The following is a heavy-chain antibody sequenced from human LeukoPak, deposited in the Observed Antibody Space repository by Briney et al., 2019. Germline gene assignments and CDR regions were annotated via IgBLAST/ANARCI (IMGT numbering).Heavy chain of an antibody. CDR1: GFTFSTYE. Sequence: PGGSLRLSCAASGFTFSTYEMNWVRQAPGKGLEWVSYISPNGRSINYADSVKGRFTISRDNSKNSLYLQMNSLRTEDTALYYCAKDIRGDGYNSRFDYWGQGTLVTVSP. J-gene: IGHJ4*02. D-gene: IGHD5-24*01. V-gene: IGHV3-48*03. CDR2: ISPNGRSI. CDR3: AKDIRGDGYNSRFDY.